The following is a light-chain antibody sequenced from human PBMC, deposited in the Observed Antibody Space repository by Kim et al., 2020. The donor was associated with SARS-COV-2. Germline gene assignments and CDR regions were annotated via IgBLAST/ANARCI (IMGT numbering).Light chain of an antibody. CDR1: SSDVGGYVY. CDR2: DVT. V-gene: IGLV2-11*01. J-gene: IGLJ3*02. CDR3: CSFAGTPWV. Sequence: QSALTQPRSVSGSPGQSVTISCTGTSSDVGGYVYVSWYQQHPRKAPKLLIYDVTKRPSGVPDRFSGSKSGNTASLTISGLQADDEADYYCCSFAGTPWVFGGGTKLTVL.